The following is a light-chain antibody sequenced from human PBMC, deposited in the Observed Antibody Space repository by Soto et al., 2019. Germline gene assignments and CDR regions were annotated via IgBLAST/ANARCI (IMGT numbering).Light chain of an antibody. CDR3: AAWDDSLNGYG. V-gene: IGLV1-44*01. CDR1: SSNIGSNT. CDR2: RND. J-gene: IGLJ1*01. Sequence: QSVLTQPPSTSGTPGQRVTISCSGSSSNIGSNTVNWYQQLPGTAPKLLIYRNDQRPSGVPDRFSGSKSGTSASLAISGLQSEDEADYFCAAWDDSLNGYGFGTGTKVTVL.